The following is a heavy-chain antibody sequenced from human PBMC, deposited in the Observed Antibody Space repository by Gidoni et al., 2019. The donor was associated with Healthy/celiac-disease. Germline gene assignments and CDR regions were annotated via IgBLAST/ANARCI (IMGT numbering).Heavy chain of an antibody. CDR1: GFTFSSSS. CDR2: ISSSSSYI. Sequence: EVQLVESAGGLVKPGGSLRLSCAASGFTFSSSSMTWVRQAPGKGLEWVSSISSSSSYIYYADSVKGRFTISRDNAKNSLYLQMNSLRAEDTAVYYCAREASYYFDYWGQGTLVTVSS. D-gene: IGHD6-6*01. J-gene: IGHJ4*02. V-gene: IGHV3-21*01. CDR3: AREASYYFDY.